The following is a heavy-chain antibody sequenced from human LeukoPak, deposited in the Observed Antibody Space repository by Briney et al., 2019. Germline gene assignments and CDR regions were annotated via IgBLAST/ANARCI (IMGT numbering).Heavy chain of an antibody. D-gene: IGHD6-19*01. Sequence: PGGSLRLSCAASGFTFSGAWMHWVRQAPGKGLVWVSRINNDGTTTMYADSVKGRFTLSRDNAKNTLYLQMNSLRAEDTAVYYCAKGRGVAGTLSDYWGQGTLVTVSS. CDR2: INNDGTTT. CDR3: AKGRGVAGTLSDY. J-gene: IGHJ4*02. V-gene: IGHV3-74*03. CDR1: GFTFSGAW.